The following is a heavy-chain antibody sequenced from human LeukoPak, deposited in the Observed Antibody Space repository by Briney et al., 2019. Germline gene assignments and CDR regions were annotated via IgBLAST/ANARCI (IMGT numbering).Heavy chain of an antibody. CDR2: IIPIFGTA. Sequence: GASVKVSCKASGYTFTSYGISWVRQAPGQGLEWMGGIIPIFGTANYAQKFQGRVTITTDESTSTAYMELSSLRSEDTAVYYCAREINSSGYFNYWGQGTLVTVSS. J-gene: IGHJ4*02. V-gene: IGHV1-69*05. D-gene: IGHD3-22*01. CDR3: AREINSSGYFNY. CDR1: GYTFTSYG.